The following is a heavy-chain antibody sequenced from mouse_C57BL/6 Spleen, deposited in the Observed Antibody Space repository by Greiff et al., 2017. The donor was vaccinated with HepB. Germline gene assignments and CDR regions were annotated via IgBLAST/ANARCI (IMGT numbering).Heavy chain of an antibody. V-gene: IGHV1-69*01. J-gene: IGHJ3*01. CDR3: ARRGDYDEGEWFAY. Sequence: QVQLQQPGAELVMPGASVKLSCKASGYTFTSYWMHWVKQRPGQGLEWIGEIDPSDSYTNYNQKFKGKSTLTVDKSSSTAYMQLSSLTSEDSAVYYCARRGDYDEGEWFAYWGQGTLVTVSA. CDR1: GYTFTSYW. CDR2: IDPSDSYT. D-gene: IGHD2-4*01.